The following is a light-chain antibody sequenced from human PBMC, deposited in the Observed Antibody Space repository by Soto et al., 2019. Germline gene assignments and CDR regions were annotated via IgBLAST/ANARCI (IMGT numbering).Light chain of an antibody. Sequence: QSVLTQPPSVSGSPGQSVTISCTATSSDVGTYDRVSWYQQPPGTAPKLIIYEVTYRPSGVPDRFSGSQSGYTASLTISGLQAEDEADYYCSLFTSSRTYVFGTGTKVTVL. CDR1: SSDVGTYDR. V-gene: IGLV2-18*01. J-gene: IGLJ1*01. CDR2: EVT. CDR3: SLFTSSRTYV.